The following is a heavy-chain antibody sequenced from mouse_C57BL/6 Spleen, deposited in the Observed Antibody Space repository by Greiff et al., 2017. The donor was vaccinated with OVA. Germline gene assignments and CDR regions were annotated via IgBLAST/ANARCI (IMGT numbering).Heavy chain of an antibody. CDR2: ISAGGSYT. V-gene: IGHV5-4*01. D-gene: IGHD1-1*01. J-gene: IGHJ4*01. CDR1: GFTFSSYA. Sequence: EVQVVEPGGGLVKPGGSLKLSCAASGFTFSSYAMSWVRQTPEKRLEWVATISAGGSYTYYPDNVQGRFTISRDNAKNNLYLQMSHLKAEDTAMYYCARDYGSSFGDYWGQGTSVTVSS. CDR3: ARDYGSSFGDY.